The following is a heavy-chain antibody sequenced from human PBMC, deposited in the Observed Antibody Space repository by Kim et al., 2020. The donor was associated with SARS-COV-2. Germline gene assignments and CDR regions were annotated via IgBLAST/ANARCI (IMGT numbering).Heavy chain of an antibody. J-gene: IGHJ6*02. D-gene: IGHD5-12*01. V-gene: IGHV3-53*01. CDR2: IYSGGST. CDR3: ARDGYNAYYGIDV. Sequence: GGSLRLSCAASGFTVSSNYMSWVRQAPGKGLEWVSVIYSGGSTFYADSVKSRFTISSDTTKSTLSLQINSLIAEDTAVYYWARDGYNAYYGIDVWGQGTTVTVS. CDR1: GFTVSSNY.